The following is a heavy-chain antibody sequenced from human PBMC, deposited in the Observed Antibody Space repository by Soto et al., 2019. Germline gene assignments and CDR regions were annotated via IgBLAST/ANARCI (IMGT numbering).Heavy chain of an antibody. CDR1: GGSISSSSYY. D-gene: IGHD3-22*01. V-gene: IGHV4-39*01. CDR2: LYYSGST. J-gene: IGHJ4*02. Sequence: QLQLQESGPGLVKPSETLSLTCTVSGGSISSSSYYWGWMRQPPGKGLEWIGSLYYSGSTYYNPSLKSRVTISVDTSKNQFSLKLSSVTAAVTAVYYCVGSGYSPFDYWGQGSLVTVSS. CDR3: VGSGYSPFDY.